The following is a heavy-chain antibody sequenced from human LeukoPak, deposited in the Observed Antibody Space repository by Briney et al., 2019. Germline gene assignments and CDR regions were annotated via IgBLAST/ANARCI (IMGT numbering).Heavy chain of an antibody. Sequence: GTSLRLSCAASGFTFSTYGIHWVRQARGKGLEWVAVIWYDGSKKYYADSVKGRFTVSRDNSKNTLFLQMNSLRVEDTAIYYCARDIQYFEILTGYSALDYWGQGTLVTVSS. V-gene: IGHV3-33*01. CDR3: ARDIQYFEILTGYSALDY. CDR2: IWYDGSKK. J-gene: IGHJ4*02. D-gene: IGHD3-9*01. CDR1: GFTFSTYG.